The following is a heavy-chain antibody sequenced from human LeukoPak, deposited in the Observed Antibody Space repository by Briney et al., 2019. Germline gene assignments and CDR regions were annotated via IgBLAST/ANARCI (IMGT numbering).Heavy chain of an antibody. Sequence: QPGGSLRLSCAASGFTFDDYAMHWVRQAPGKGLEWVSGISWNSGSIGYADSVKGRFTISRDNAKNSLYLQMNSLRAEDTALYYCAAIPFVVPAATIGAFDIWGQGTMVTVSS. J-gene: IGHJ3*02. CDR1: GFTFDDYA. D-gene: IGHD2-2*01. V-gene: IGHV3-9*01. CDR2: ISWNSGSI. CDR3: AAIPFVVPAATIGAFDI.